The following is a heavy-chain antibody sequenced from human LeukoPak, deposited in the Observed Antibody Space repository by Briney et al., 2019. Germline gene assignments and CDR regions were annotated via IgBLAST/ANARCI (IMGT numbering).Heavy chain of an antibody. CDR1: GFTLSSHE. V-gene: IGHV3-48*03. J-gene: IGHJ4*02. CDR3: ARGWYQYFFDS. D-gene: IGHD2-15*01. Sequence: PGGSLRLSCAASGFTLSSHEMNWVRQAPGKGLEWVSYISSSGSATYYADSVKGRFTISRDSAKNPLYLQMDSLRYEDTAVYYCARGWYQYFFDSWGQGTLVTVSS. CDR2: ISSSGSAT.